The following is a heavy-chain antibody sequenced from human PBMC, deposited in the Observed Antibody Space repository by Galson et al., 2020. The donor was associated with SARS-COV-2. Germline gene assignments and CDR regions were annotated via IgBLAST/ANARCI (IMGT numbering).Heavy chain of an antibody. CDR3: ARPHYGSGGPGRHAVEI. J-gene: IGHJ3*02. V-gene: IGHV4-61*09. D-gene: IGHD3-10*01. Sequence: SETLSLTCTVSGASISSGNYYWNWIRQPAGKGLEWIAYIFPSGTTDYNPSLKSRVSISMDTSKNQFSLQLNSVTAADAAVYYCARPHYGSGGPGRHAVEIWGRGTMVTVAS. CDR2: IFPSGTT. CDR1: GASISSGNYY.